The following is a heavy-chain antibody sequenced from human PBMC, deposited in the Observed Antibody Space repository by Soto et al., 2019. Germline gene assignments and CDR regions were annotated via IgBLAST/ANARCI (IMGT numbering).Heavy chain of an antibody. CDR3: ASATVVTATFDF. CDR1: GFAFRSYN. V-gene: IGHV3-21*01. CDR2: ISSGSSNI. J-gene: IGHJ4*02. Sequence: EVQLVESGGGLVKPGGSLTLSCAASGFAFRSYNMYWVRQAPGKGLEWVASISSGSSNIYYADSVKGRFTISRDNAKNSLYLQMDSLRAEDSAVYYCASATVVTATFDFWGQGTLVTVSS. D-gene: IGHD2-21*02.